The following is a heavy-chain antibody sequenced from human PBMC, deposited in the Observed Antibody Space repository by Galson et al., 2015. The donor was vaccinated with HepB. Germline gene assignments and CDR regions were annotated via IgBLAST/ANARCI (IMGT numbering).Heavy chain of an antibody. CDR3: ARNSYSSGWGAFDY. D-gene: IGHD6-19*01. J-gene: IGHJ4*02. CDR1: GDSVSSHSAA. Sequence: CAISGDSVSSHSAAWNWIRQSPSRGLEWLGRTYYRSKWYNDYAVSVKSRITINPDTSKNQFSLQLNSVTPEDTAVYYCARNSYSSGWGAFDYWGQGTLVTVSS. CDR2: TYYRSKWYN. V-gene: IGHV6-1*01.